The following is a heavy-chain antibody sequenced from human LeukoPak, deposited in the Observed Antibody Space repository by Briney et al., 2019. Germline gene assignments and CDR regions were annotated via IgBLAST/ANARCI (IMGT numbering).Heavy chain of an antibody. J-gene: IGHJ6*04. Sequence: GASVKVSCKASGYTFTSYGISWVRQAPGQGLEWMGWISAYNGNTNYAQNFQGRVTMTTDTSTSTAYMELRSLRSDDTAVYYCARVGPTHYYYFLDVWGKGTTVTVSS. CDR1: GYTFTSYG. V-gene: IGHV1-18*01. CDR3: ARVGPTHYYYFLDV. D-gene: IGHD1-26*01. CDR2: ISAYNGNT.